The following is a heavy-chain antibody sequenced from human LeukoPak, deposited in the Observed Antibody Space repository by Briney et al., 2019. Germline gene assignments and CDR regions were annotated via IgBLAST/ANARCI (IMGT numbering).Heavy chain of an antibody. J-gene: IGHJ4*02. V-gene: IGHV4-4*07. CDR3: ARELDSSGWYDY. Sequence: SETLSLACTVSGGSISSYYWSWIRQPAGKGLEWIGRIYTSGSTNHNPSLKSRVTMSVDTSKNQFSLKLSSVTAADTAVYYCARELDSSGWYDYWGQGTLVTVSS. CDR2: IYTSGST. CDR1: GGSISSYY. D-gene: IGHD6-19*01.